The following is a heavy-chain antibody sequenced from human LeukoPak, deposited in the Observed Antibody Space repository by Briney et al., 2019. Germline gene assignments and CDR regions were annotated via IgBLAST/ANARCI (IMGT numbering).Heavy chain of an antibody. V-gene: IGHV1-18*01. Sequence: ASVKVTCKASGYTFTSYSFSWVRQAPGQGLEFMGWSSASNGKTNYAQKFRGRVTMTTDTSTTTAYMDLTSLRSDDTAVYYCARVITGAYRADYWGQGTPVTVSS. CDR1: GYTFTSYS. CDR3: ARVITGAYRADY. D-gene: IGHD1-20*01. CDR2: SSASNGKT. J-gene: IGHJ4*02.